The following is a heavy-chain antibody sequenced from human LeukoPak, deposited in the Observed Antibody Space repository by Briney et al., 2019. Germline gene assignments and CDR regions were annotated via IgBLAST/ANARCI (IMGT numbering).Heavy chain of an antibody. CDR1: VFTFSIYA. D-gene: IGHD6-19*01. CDR2: ISGSGSST. J-gene: IGHJ4*02. Sequence: EGPLRLFCAASVFTFSIYAMSWARQAPGEGLEWVSAISGSGSSTYYAVSVQGRFTISRDNSKNTLYLQMNSLRAEDTAVYYCAKWSSSGWYVGRLTWGQGTLVTDSS. V-gene: IGHV3-23*01. CDR3: AKWSSSGWYVGRLT.